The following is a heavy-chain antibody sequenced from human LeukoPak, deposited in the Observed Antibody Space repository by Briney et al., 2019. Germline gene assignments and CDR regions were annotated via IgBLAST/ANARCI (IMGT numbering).Heavy chain of an antibody. V-gene: IGHV1-18*01. CDR1: GYTFTSYG. Sequence: ASVKVSCKASGYTFTSYGINWVRQAPGQGLEWMGWISAYNGDTNYAQKLQGRVTMTTDTSTSTAYMELRSLRSDDTAVYYCATTGNYYDSSGQLAYRDYWGQGTLVTVSS. CDR3: ATTGNYYDSSGQLAYRDY. CDR2: ISAYNGDT. D-gene: IGHD3-22*01. J-gene: IGHJ4*02.